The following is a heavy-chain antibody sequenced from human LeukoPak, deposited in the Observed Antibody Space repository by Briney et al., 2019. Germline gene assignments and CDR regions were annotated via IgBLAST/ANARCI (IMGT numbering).Heavy chain of an antibody. V-gene: IGHV4-31*03. D-gene: IGHD4-23*01. Sequence: PSETLSLTCTVSGGSISSGGYYWSWIRQHPGKGLEWIGYIYYRGSTYYNPSRKSRVTISVYTSKNQFSLTLSSVTAAHTAVYYCARQVSVGGPYYFDYWGQGTLVTVSS. J-gene: IGHJ4*02. CDR2: IYYRGST. CDR1: GGSISSGGYY. CDR3: ARQVSVGGPYYFDY.